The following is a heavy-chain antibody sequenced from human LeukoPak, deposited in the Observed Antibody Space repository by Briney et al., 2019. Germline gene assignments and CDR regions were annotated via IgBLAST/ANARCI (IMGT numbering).Heavy chain of an antibody. CDR3: ARDAYDSSGYYGY. V-gene: IGHV3-21*01. Sequence: GGSLRLSCAASGFTFSSYSMNWVRQAPGKGLEWVSSISSSSSYIYYADSVKGRFTISRDNAKNSLYLQMNSLRAEDTAVYYCARDAYDSSGYYGYWGQGTLVTVSS. CDR2: ISSSSSYI. CDR1: GFTFSSYS. J-gene: IGHJ4*02. D-gene: IGHD3-22*01.